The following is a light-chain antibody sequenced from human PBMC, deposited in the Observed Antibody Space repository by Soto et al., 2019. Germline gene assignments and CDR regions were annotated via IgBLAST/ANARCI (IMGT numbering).Light chain of an antibody. CDR1: QSVSSY. CDR3: QQRSNWLT. CDR2: DAS. Sequence: EIVLTQSPATLSWSPGERATLSCRASQSVSSYLAWYQQKPGQAPRLLIYDASNRATGIPARFSGXXXXXDFXLTISSLEPEDFAVYYCQQRSNWLTFGGGTKVEIK. J-gene: IGKJ4*01. V-gene: IGKV3-11*01.